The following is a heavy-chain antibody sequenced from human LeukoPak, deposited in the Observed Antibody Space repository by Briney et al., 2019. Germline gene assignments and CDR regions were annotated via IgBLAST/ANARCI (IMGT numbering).Heavy chain of an antibody. CDR2: ISSSGSTI. J-gene: IGHJ5*02. V-gene: IGHV3-48*03. D-gene: IGHD6-6*01. Sequence: GGSLRLSCAASGFTFSSYEMNWVRQAPGKGLEWVSYISSSGSTIYYADSVKGRFTISRDNSKNTLYLQMNSLRAEDTAVYYCAKDRGWGQLARKWFDTWGQGTLVTVSS. CDR1: GFTFSSYE. CDR3: AKDRGWGQLARKWFDT.